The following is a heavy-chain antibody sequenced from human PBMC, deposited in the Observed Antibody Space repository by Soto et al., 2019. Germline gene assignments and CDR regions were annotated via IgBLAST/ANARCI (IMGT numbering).Heavy chain of an antibody. CDR1: GYSFTSYW. CDR3: ARAPRGDHRFRSSYYYYGMDV. V-gene: IGHV5-10-1*01. CDR2: IDPSDSYT. D-gene: IGHD7-27*01. Sequence: PGESLKISCEGSGYSFTSYWISWVRQMPGKGLEWMGRIDPSDSYTNYSPSFQGHVTISADKSISTAYLQWSSLKASDTAMYYCARAPRGDHRFRSSYYYYGMDVWGQGTTVTVSS. J-gene: IGHJ6*02.